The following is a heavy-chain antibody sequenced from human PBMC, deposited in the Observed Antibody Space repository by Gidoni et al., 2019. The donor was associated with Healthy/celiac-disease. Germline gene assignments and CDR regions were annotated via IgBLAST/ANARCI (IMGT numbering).Heavy chain of an antibody. J-gene: IGHJ3*02. CDR1: GFTFSSYA. CDR3: AKDFEPNDYGDYSDAFDI. Sequence: EVQLLESGGGLVQPGGSLRLSCAASGFTFSSYAMSWVRQAPGKGLEWVSAISGSGGSTYYADSVKGRFTISRDNSKNTLYLQMNSLRAEDTAVYYCAKDFEPNDYGDYSDAFDIWGQGTMVTVSS. V-gene: IGHV3-23*01. D-gene: IGHD4-17*01. CDR2: ISGSGGST.